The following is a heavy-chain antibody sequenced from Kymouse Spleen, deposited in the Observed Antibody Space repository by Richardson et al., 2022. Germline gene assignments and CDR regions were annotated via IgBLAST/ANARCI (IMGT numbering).Heavy chain of an antibody. CDR1: GGSISSSSYY. CDR3: ARHGRSKGWFDP. CDR2: IYYSGST. V-gene: IGHV4-39*01. D-gene: IGHD4-11,IGHD3-10*01,IGHD3-16*02. Sequence: QLQLQESGPGLVKPSETLSLTCTVSGGSISSSSYYWGWIRQPPGKGLEWIGSIYYSGSTYYNPSLKSRVTISVDTSKNQFSLKLSSVTAADTAVYYCARHGRSKGWFDPWGQGTLVTVSS. J-gene: IGHJ5*02.